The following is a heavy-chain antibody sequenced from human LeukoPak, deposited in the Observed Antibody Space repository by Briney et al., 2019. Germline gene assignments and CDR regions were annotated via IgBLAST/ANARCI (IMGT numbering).Heavy chain of an antibody. CDR1: GFTFSSYA. V-gene: IGHV3-23*01. CDR2: ISGSGGCT. Sequence: PGGSLRLSCAASGFTFSSYAMSWVRQAPGKGLEWVSAISGSGGCTYYADSVKGRFTISRDNSKNTLYLQMNSLRAEDTAVYYCAKAGYCSSTSCYYYYYGMDVWGQGTTVTVSS. D-gene: IGHD2-2*01. CDR3: AKAGYCSSTSCYYYYYGMDV. J-gene: IGHJ6*02.